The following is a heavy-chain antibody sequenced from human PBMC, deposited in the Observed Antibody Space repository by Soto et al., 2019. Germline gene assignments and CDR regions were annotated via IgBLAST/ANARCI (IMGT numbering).Heavy chain of an antibody. CDR3: ARVDEYSGNGTDV. CDR2: ILNDGSNR. D-gene: IGHD3-10*01. J-gene: IGHJ6*02. CDR1: GFTFSNYG. Sequence: QVQLVESGGGVVQPGRSLRLSCAASGFTFSNYGMHWVRQAPGKGLEWVAVILNDGSNRYHADSVKDRFTISRDNSKNMLYLQMNSLRAEDTAVYYCARVDEYSGNGTDVWGQGTTVTVS. V-gene: IGHV3-33*01.